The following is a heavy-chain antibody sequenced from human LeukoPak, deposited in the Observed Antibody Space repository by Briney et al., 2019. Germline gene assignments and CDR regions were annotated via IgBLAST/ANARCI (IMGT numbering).Heavy chain of an antibody. V-gene: IGHV4-34*01. CDR3: ARRSSGWYRGYYMDV. D-gene: IGHD6-19*01. Sequence: SETLSLTCAVYGGSFSGYYWSWISQPPGKGLEWIGEINHSGSTNYNPSLKSRVTISVDTSKNQFSLKLSSVTAADTAMYYCARRSSGWYRGYYMDVWGKGTTVTISS. CDR1: GGSFSGYY. CDR2: INHSGST. J-gene: IGHJ6*03.